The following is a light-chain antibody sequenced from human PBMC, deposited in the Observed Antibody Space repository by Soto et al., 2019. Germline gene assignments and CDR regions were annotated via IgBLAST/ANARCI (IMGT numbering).Light chain of an antibody. CDR1: SSNIGSNT. V-gene: IGLV1-44*01. Sequence: QSVLTQSPSASGTPGQRVTISCSGSSSNIGSNTVNWYQQLPRTAPKLLIYSNNQRPSGVPDRFSGSKSGTSASLAISGLQSEDEADYYCAAWDDSLNALFGGGTKVTVL. J-gene: IGLJ2*01. CDR2: SNN. CDR3: AAWDDSLNAL.